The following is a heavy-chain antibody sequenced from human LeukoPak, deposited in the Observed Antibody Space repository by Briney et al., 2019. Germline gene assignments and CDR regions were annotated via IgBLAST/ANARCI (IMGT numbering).Heavy chain of an antibody. CDR1: AFTFSGSA. D-gene: IGHD2-15*01. V-gene: IGHV3-73*01. CDR2: IRSKANSYAT. J-gene: IGHJ6*03. CDR3: TTTRITSYYYYMDV. Sequence: GGSLRLSCAASAFTFSGSAMHWVRQASGKGLEWVGRIRSKANSYATAYAASVKGRFTISRDDSKNTAYLQMNSLKTEDTAVYYCTTTRITSYYYYMDVRGKGTTVTVSS.